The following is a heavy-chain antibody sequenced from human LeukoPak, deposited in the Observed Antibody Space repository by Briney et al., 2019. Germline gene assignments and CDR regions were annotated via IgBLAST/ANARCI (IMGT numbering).Heavy chain of an antibody. CDR2: IWYDGSNK. Sequence: GGSLRLSCAASGFTFSSYGMHWVRQAPGKGLEWVAVIWYDGSNKYYADSVKGRFTISRDNSKNTLYLQMNSLRAEDTAVYYCARDVAAAGNYFDHWGQGTLVTVSS. CDR1: GFTFSSYG. V-gene: IGHV3-33*01. CDR3: ARDVAAAGNYFDH. J-gene: IGHJ4*02. D-gene: IGHD6-13*01.